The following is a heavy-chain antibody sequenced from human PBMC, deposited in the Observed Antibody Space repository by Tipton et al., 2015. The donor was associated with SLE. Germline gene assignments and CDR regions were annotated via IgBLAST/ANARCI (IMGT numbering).Heavy chain of an antibody. CDR2: VSGSGLNT. CDR3: ANSRFVPEAY. J-gene: IGHJ4*02. CDR1: GFTFSSYW. V-gene: IGHV3-23*01. D-gene: IGHD3-3*01. Sequence: SLRLSCAASGFTFSSYWMSWVRQAPGKGLQWVSAVSGSGLNTNYADSVKGRFTISRDNSKNTLYLQTNSLRAEDTAVYYCANSRFVPEAYWGQGTLVTVSS.